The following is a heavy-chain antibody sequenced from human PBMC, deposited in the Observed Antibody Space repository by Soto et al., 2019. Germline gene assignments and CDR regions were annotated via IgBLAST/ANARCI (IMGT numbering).Heavy chain of an antibody. CDR3: ARGFWNYYDSSGYTLKPHYHYGMDV. J-gene: IGHJ6*01. CDR2: ISSSGSTI. V-gene: IGHV3-11*01. D-gene: IGHD3-22*01. Sequence: RGALLVSCAASVFTFSDYYMSWIRQAPGKGLDWVSYISSSGSTIYYADSVKGRFTISRDNAKNSLYLQMNSLRAEDTAVYYCARGFWNYYDSSGYTLKPHYHYGMDVWGQGTTVTVSS. CDR1: VFTFSDYY.